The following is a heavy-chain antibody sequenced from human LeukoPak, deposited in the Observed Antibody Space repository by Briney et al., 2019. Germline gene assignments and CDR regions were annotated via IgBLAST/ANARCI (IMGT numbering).Heavy chain of an antibody. V-gene: IGHV1-46*01. CDR2: INPSGGST. J-gene: IGHJ4*02. D-gene: IGHD3-22*01. Sequence: ASVKVSCNASGYTFTSYYMHWVRQAPGQGLEWMGIINPSGGSTSYAQKFQGRVTMTRDTSTSTVYMELSSLRSEDTAVYYCAREPTYYYDSSGYYPIDYWGQGTLVTVSA. CDR1: GYTFTSYY. CDR3: AREPTYYYDSSGYYPIDY.